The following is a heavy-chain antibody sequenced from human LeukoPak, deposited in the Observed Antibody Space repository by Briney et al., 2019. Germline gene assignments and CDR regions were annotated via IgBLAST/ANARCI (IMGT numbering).Heavy chain of an antibody. Sequence: GGSLRLSCAASGFTFDDYGMSWVRQAPGKGLEWVSGINRNGVTTRYADSVKGRFTISRDNAKNSLYLQMNSLRAEDTAFYYCARERGGDYSNYYYYYSMDVWGKGTTVTVSS. V-gene: IGHV3-20*04. D-gene: IGHD4-11*01. CDR3: ARERGGDYSNYYYYYSMDV. J-gene: IGHJ6*03. CDR1: GFTFDDYG. CDR2: INRNGVTT.